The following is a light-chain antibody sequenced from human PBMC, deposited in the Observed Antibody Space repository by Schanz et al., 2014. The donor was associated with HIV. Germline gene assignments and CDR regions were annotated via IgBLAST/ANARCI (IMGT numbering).Light chain of an antibody. CDR2: GAS. CDR3: QQYGVSPPWT. J-gene: IGKJ1*01. V-gene: IGKV3-20*01. CDR1: QGVSSSY. Sequence: EIVLTQSPGTLSLSPGERATLSCRASQGVSSSYLAWYQQRLGQAPRLLIYGASSRATGIPDRFSGSGYGADFTLTISGLEPEDFAVYYCQQYGVSPPWTFGQGTRVEIK.